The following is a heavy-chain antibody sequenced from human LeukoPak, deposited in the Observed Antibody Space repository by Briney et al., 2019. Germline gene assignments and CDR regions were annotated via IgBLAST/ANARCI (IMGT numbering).Heavy chain of an antibody. D-gene: IGHD2-2*02. CDR3: ATVPANYCSSTSCYNGEYWFDP. J-gene: IGHJ5*02. V-gene: IGHV1-18*01. CDR2: ISAYNGNT. Sequence: GASVKVSCKASGGTFSSYVISWVRQAPGQGLEWMGWISAYNGNTNYAQKLQGGVTMTTDTFTSTAYMELRSLRSDDTAVYYCATVPANYCSSTSCYNGEYWFDPWGQGTLVTVSS. CDR1: GGTFSSYV.